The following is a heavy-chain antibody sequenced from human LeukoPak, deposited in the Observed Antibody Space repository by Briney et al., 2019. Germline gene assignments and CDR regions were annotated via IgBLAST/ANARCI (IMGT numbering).Heavy chain of an antibody. CDR1: GDTVSSKRAA. V-gene: IGHV6-1*01. Sequence: SQTLSLTCAISGDTVSSKRAAWSWIRQSPLRGLEWLGRTFYRSRWNNDYAVSVKGRITIKTNTSNNQFSLQLTSVTPEDTAVYYCAHLRTGTSDVFDTWGQGTMVTVSS. CDR2: TFYRSRWNN. J-gene: IGHJ3*02. D-gene: IGHD2-8*02. CDR3: AHLRTGTSDVFDT.